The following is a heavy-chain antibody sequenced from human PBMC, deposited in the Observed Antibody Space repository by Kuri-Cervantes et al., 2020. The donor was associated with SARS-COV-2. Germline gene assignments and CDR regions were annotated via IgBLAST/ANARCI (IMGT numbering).Heavy chain of an antibody. J-gene: IGHJ6*02. CDR3: ARDDYGDDYYYYYGMDV. D-gene: IGHD4-17*01. CDR2: ISAYNGNT. V-gene: IGHV1-18*01. Sequence: ASVKVSCKASGYTFTSYGISWVRQAPGQGLEWMGWISAYNGNTNYAQKPQGRVTMTTDTSTSTAYMELRSLRSDDTAVYYCARDDYGDDYYYYYGMDVWGQGTTVTVSS. CDR1: GYTFTSYG.